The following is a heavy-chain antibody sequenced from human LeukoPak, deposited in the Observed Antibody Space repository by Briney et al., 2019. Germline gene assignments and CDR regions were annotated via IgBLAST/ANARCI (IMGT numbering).Heavy chain of an antibody. D-gene: IGHD2-2*02. V-gene: IGHV1-2*06. CDR3: ARDHTLDAFDI. CDR1: GYTFTGYY. Sequence: GASVKVSCKASGYTFTGYYMHWVRQAPGQGLEWMGRINPNSGGTNYAQKFQGRVTMTRNTSISTAYMELSSLRSEDTAVYYCARDHTLDAFDIWGQGTMVTVSS. J-gene: IGHJ3*02. CDR2: INPNSGGT.